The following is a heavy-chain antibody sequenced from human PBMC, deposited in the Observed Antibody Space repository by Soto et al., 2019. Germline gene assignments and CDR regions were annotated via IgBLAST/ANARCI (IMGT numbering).Heavy chain of an antibody. J-gene: IGHJ4*02. CDR1: VFTFNSYG. CDR3: AKESYYDSSGYYLDYFEY. V-gene: IGHV3-30*18. CDR2: ISYDGSNK. Sequence: QVQLVESGGGVVQPGRSLRLSCAAFVFTFNSYGMHWVRQAPGKGLEWVAVISYDGSNKYYADYVKGRFNISRDNSKNTLYLQMNSLRAEDTAVYYRAKESYYDSSGYYLDYFEYWGQGTLVTVSS. D-gene: IGHD3-22*01.